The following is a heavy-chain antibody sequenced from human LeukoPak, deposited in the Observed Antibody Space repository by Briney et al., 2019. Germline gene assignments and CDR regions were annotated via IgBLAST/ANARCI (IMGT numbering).Heavy chain of an antibody. CDR3: AGRRSSGWYAY. CDR1: GFTVSSNY. J-gene: IGHJ4*02. V-gene: IGHV3-53*01. CDR2: IYDSGTT. D-gene: IGHD6-19*01. Sequence: GGSLRLSCATSGFTVSSNYMSWVRQAPGKGLEWVSVIYDSGTTYYADSVKGRFLVFRDTSKNTVDLQMNSLRVEDTAVYYCAGRRSSGWYAYWGQGTLVTVSS.